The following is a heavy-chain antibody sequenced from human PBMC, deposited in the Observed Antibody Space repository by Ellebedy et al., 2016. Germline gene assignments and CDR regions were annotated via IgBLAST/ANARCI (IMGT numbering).Heavy chain of an antibody. CDR2: IKSKTDGGTT. D-gene: IGHD6-19*01. CDR1: GFAFSNAW. J-gene: IGHJ4*02. CDR3: TTAPHIAVADNDY. Sequence: GGSLRLSCAASGFAFSNAWMNWVRQAPGKGLEWVGRIKSKTDGGTTDYAAPVKGRFTISRDDSKNTLYLQMNSLKTEDTAVYYCTTAPHIAVADNDYWGQGTLVTVSS. V-gene: IGHV3-15*07.